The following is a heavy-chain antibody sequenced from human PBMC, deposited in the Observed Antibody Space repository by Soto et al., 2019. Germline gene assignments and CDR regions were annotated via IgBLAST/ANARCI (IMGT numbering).Heavy chain of an antibody. CDR3: TTAGSSGQYYYYYYGMDV. V-gene: IGHV3-15*07. J-gene: IGHJ6*02. D-gene: IGHD1-26*01. CDR1: GFTFSNAW. CDR2: IKSKTDGGTT. Sequence: EVQLVESGGGLVKPGGSLRLSCAASGFTFSNAWMNWVRQAPGKGLEWVGRIKSKTDGGTTDYAAPVKGRFTISRDDSKNTLYLQINSLKTEDTAVYYCTTAGSSGQYYYYYYGMDVWGQGTTVTVSS.